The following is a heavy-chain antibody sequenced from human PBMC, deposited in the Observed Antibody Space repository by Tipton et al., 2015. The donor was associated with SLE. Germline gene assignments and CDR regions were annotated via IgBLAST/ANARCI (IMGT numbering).Heavy chain of an antibody. V-gene: IGHV4-59*11. CDR3: ARNYYDSSPVLLWGY. Sequence: TLSLTCTVSGGSITGHYWSWIRQSPGKGLEWIGYIYYSGSTNYNPSLKSRVTISVDTSKNQFSLKLSSVTAADTAVYYCARNYYDSSPVLLWGYWGQGTLVTVSS. CDR1: GGSITGHY. CDR2: IYYSGST. D-gene: IGHD3-22*01. J-gene: IGHJ4*02.